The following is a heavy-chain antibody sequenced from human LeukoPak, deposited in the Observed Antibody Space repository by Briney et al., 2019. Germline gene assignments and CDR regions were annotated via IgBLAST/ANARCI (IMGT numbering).Heavy chain of an antibody. CDR2: INPNSGGT. D-gene: IGHD3-9*01. V-gene: IGHV1-2*02. J-gene: IGHJ4*02. CDR3: ARDPHRYFDWLPIDY. CDR1: GYTFTGYY. Sequence: ASVKVSCKASGYTFTGYYMHWVRQAPGQGLEWMGWINPNSGGTNYAQKFQGRVTMTRDTSISTAYMELSRLRSDDTAVYYCARDPHRYFDWLPIDYWGQGTLVTVSS.